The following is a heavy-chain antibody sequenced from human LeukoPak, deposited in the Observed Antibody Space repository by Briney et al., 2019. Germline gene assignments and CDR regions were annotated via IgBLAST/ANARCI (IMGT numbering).Heavy chain of an antibody. D-gene: IGHD3-10*01. CDR3: ARGGYGSGSYYTLPPGSRFDP. CDR1: GYTFTDYF. CDR2: INPKSGGT. J-gene: IGHJ5*02. V-gene: IGHV1-2*02. Sequence: GASVKVSCKASGYTFTDYFMNWVRQAPGQGLEWMGWINPKSGGTVYAQKFQGRVTMTRDTSSSTAYMELSRLRSDDTAVYYCARGGYGSGSYYTLPPGSRFDPWGQGTLVTVSS.